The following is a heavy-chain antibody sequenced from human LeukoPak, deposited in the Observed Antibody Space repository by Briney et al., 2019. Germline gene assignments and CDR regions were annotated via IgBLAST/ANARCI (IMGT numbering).Heavy chain of an antibody. CDR1: GGSISSSSYY. J-gene: IGHJ4*02. Sequence: SETLSLTCTVSGGSISSSSYYWSWIRQPAGKGLEWIGRIYTSGSTNYNPSLKSRVTMSVDTSKNQFSLKLSSVTAADTAVYYCARAGYYYDSSGLPPLDYWGQGTLVTVSS. CDR3: ARAGYYYDSSGLPPLDY. CDR2: IYTSGST. D-gene: IGHD3-22*01. V-gene: IGHV4-61*02.